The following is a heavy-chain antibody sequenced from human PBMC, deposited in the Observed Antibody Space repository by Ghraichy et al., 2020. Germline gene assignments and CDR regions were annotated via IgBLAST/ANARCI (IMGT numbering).Heavy chain of an antibody. J-gene: IGHJ4*03. D-gene: IGHD2-2*01. CDR3: AKVGPVDCTSTSCFFDY. Sequence: GESLNISCAASGFTFTTYAMGWVRQAPGKRLEWVSAITADAYSTFYADSVKGRFTISRDNSKNTLYLQMNSLRAEDTAVYYCAKVGPVDCTSTSCFFDYWGQGTLVTVSS. V-gene: IGHV3-23*01. CDR1: GFTFTTYA. CDR2: ITADAYST.